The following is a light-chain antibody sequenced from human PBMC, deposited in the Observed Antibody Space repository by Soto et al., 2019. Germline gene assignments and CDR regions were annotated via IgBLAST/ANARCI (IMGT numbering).Light chain of an antibody. J-gene: IGKJ1*01. Sequence: EIVMTQSPATLSVSPGERATLSCRASQSVSGNLAWYQQKPGQAPRLLIYGASTRATGIPARFSGSGSGTEFTLPISSPQAEDFAVYYCQEYNYWPRTFGQGTKVEIK. CDR2: GAS. CDR3: QEYNYWPRT. CDR1: QSVSGN. V-gene: IGKV3-15*01.